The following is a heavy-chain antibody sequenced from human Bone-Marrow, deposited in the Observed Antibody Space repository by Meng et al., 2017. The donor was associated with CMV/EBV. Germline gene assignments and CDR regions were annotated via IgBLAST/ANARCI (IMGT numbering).Heavy chain of an antibody. J-gene: IGHJ4*02. D-gene: IGHD6-6*01. Sequence: GSLRLSCTVSGGSIRSGNNYWGWIRQPPGKGLEWIGSVYYSTSTYYNPSLKSRVTISVDTSKNQFSLKLPSMTAADTAVYYCASSRYSSSSWFDYWGQGTPVTVSS. V-gene: IGHV4-39*01. CDR1: GGSIRSGNNY. CDR2: VYYSTST. CDR3: ASSRYSSSSWFDY.